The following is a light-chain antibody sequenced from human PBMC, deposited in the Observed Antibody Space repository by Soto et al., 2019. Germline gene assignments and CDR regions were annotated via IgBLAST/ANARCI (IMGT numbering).Light chain of an antibody. V-gene: IGKV3D-7*01. J-gene: IGKJ1*01. Sequence: EIVMTQSPATLSLSPGERATLSCRASQSVRGSFISWYQQKPGQAPRLLIYGASSRATGIPARFSGSGSGTAFTLSISSLQSEDFAVYYCQQDYDLWTFGQGTRVEIK. CDR1: QSVRGSF. CDR2: GAS. CDR3: QQDYDLWT.